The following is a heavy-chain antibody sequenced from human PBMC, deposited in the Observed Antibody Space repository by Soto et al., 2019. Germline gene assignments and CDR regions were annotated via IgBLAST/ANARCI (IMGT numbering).Heavy chain of an antibody. CDR1: GFTFSSYA. D-gene: IGHD3-22*01. CDR3: AKEGRLNYYDSSGCDY. V-gene: IGHV3-23*01. J-gene: IGHJ4*02. Sequence: EVQLLESGGGLVQPGGSLRLSCAASGFTFSSYAMSWVRQAPGKGLEWVSAISGSGGSTYYADSVKGRFTISRDYSKNTLYLQMNSLRAEDTAVYYCAKEGRLNYYDSSGCDYWGQGTLVTVSS. CDR2: ISGSGGST.